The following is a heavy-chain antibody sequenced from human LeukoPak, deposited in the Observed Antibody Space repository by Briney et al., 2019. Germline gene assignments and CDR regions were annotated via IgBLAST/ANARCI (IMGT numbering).Heavy chain of an antibody. Sequence: SETLSLTCTVFGGSISSYYLSWVRQPPGKGLEWIGYIYYSGSTNYNPSLKSRVTISVDTSKNQFSLNLSSVTAADTAVYYCARDRGFESYAFDVWGQVAMVTVSS. D-gene: IGHD3-10*01. J-gene: IGHJ3*01. CDR2: IYYSGST. CDR1: GGSISSYY. V-gene: IGHV4-59*01. CDR3: ARDRGFESYAFDV.